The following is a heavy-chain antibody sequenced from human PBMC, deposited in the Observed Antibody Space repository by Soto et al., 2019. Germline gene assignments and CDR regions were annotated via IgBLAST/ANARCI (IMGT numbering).Heavy chain of an antibody. D-gene: IGHD6-25*01. V-gene: IGHV1-18*01. CDR1: GYTFTTYG. CDR3: AREMWTRSGPQNFFDY. J-gene: IGHJ4*02. CDR2: ISPASGVT. Sequence: QVQLVQSEGEVKQPGASVKVSCKASGYTFTTYGLCWVRQVPGQGLEWMGYISPASGVTTYAQSLQGRVTMTTDTSTGTVYMELRSLRSEDTAIDYCAREMWTRSGPQNFFDYWGQGALVTVSS.